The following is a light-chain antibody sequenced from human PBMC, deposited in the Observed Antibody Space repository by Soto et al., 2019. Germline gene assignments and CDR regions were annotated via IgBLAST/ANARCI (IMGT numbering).Light chain of an antibody. V-gene: IGKV1-9*01. CDR2: AAS. J-gene: IGKJ2*01. CDR3: QQLNNYPYT. Sequence: IQLTQSPSSLSASVGDRITITCRASQGISSHLAWYQQKPGKAPNLLVYAASSLQSGVPSRFSGSGYGTDFTLTISGLHPEDFATYSCQQLNNYPYTFGQGTKLEIK. CDR1: QGISSH.